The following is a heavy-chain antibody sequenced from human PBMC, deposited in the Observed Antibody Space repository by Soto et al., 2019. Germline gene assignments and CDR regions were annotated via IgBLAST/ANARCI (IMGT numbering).Heavy chain of an antibody. Sequence: GGSLRLSCAASGFTFGGSAMHWVRQASGKGLEWVGHIRSKTNSYATAYAESVKGGSTISRDASMKTAYTQMNSLRTEDTAVYFCTRQTDAVQWLVVPTDYHFDYWGQGTLVSGSS. D-gene: IGHD6-19*01. J-gene: IGHJ4*01. V-gene: IGHV3-73*01. CDR3: TRQTDAVQWLVVPTDYHFDY. CDR1: GFTFGGSA. CDR2: IRSKTNSYAT.